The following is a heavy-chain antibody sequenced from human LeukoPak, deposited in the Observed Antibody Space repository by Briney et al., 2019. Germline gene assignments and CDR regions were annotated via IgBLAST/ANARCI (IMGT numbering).Heavy chain of an antibody. V-gene: IGHV3-23*01. CDR1: GFTFSSFA. CDR3: AKDSPPDIAVAGPYYFDY. Sequence: GRSLRLSCTASGFTFSSFAMSWVRQAPGKGLEWVSAISGSGGRTYYADSVKGRFTISRDNSKNTLYLKMNSLRAEDTAVYYCAKDSPPDIAVAGPYYFDYWGQGTLVTVSS. CDR2: ISGSGGRT. J-gene: IGHJ4*02. D-gene: IGHD6-19*01.